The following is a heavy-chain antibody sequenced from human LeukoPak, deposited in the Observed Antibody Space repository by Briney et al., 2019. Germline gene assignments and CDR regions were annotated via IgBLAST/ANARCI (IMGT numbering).Heavy chain of an antibody. D-gene: IGHD3-9*01. V-gene: IGHV3-23*01. CDR3: ATGGVMYYDILTGYYKVPAFDY. J-gene: IGHJ4*02. Sequence: GGSLRLSCAASGFTFSSYAMSWVRQAPGKGLGWASAIIVMVVSTYYADSVKGRFTISRDNSKNTLYLQMNSLRAEDTAVYYCATGGVMYYDILTGYYKVPAFDYWGQGTLVTVSS. CDR1: GFTFSSYA. CDR2: IIVMVVST.